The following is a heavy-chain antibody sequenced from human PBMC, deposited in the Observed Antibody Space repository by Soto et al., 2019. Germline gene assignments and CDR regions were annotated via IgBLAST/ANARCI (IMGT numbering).Heavy chain of an antibody. V-gene: IGHV3-30*18. Sequence: GGSLRLSCAASGFTFSSYGMHWVRQAPGKGLEWVAVISYDGSNKYYADSVKGRFTISRDNSKNTLYLQMNSLRAEDTAVYYCAKDLYYYDSSGFPPPVYYYYGMDVWGQGTPVTVSS. CDR2: ISYDGSNK. CDR3: AKDLYYYDSSGFPPPVYYYYGMDV. J-gene: IGHJ6*02. CDR1: GFTFSSYG. D-gene: IGHD3-22*01.